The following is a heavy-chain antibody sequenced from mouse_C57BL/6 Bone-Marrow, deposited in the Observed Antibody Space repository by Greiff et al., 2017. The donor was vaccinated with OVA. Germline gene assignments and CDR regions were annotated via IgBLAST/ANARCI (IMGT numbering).Heavy chain of an antibody. J-gene: IGHJ1*03. CDR1: GYTFTSYG. CDR3: ARRDYGSSPDV. Sequence: QVQLQQSGAELARPGASVKLSCTASGYTFTSYGISWVKQRTGQGLEWIGEIYPRSGNTYYNEKFKGKATLTADKSSSTAYMELRSLTSEDAAVYFCARRDYGSSPDVWGTGTTVTVSS. D-gene: IGHD1-1*01. V-gene: IGHV1-81*01. CDR2: IYPRSGNT.